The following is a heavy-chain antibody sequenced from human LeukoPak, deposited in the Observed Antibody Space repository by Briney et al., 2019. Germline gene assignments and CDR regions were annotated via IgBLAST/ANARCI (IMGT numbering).Heavy chain of an antibody. CDR2: INHSGST. Sequence: PSETLSLTCTVSGGSISSYYWSWIRQPPGKGLEWIGEINHSGSTNYNPSLKSRVTISVDTSKNQFSLKLSSVTAADTAVYYCARGRIAISGSYAYWGQGTLVTVSS. D-gene: IGHD1-26*01. J-gene: IGHJ4*02. V-gene: IGHV4-34*01. CDR1: GGSISSYY. CDR3: ARGRIAISGSYAY.